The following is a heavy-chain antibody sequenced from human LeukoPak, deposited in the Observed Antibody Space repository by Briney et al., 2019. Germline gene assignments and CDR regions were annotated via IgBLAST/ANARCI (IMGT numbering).Heavy chain of an antibody. V-gene: IGHV3-30*03. Sequence: PGGSLRLSCAASGFTFSNFGMHWVRQAPGKGLEWVAVISYDGSNKYYAETAKGRFTITRDNSKNTLYLQMNSLRAEDTAVYYCATGVAAGLFDNWGQGTLVTVSS. CDR2: ISYDGSNK. J-gene: IGHJ4*02. D-gene: IGHD6-25*01. CDR3: ATGVAAGLFDN. CDR1: GFTFSNFG.